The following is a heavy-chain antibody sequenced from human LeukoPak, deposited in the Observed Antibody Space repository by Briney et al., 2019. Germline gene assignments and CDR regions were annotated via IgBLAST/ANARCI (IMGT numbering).Heavy chain of an antibody. V-gene: IGHV4-30-2*01. CDR2: IYHSGST. D-gene: IGHD3-22*01. CDR3: ARRLYDSSGYYMWFDP. J-gene: IGHJ5*02. CDR1: GGSISSGGYY. Sequence: PSETLSLTCTVSGGSISSGGYYWSWIRQPPGKGLEWIGYIYHSGSTYYNPSLKSRVTISVDRSKNQFSLKLSSVTAADTAVYYCARRLYDSSGYYMWFDPWGQGTLVTVSS.